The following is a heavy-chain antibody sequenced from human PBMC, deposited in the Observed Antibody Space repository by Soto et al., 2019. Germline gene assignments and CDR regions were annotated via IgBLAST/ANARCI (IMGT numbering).Heavy chain of an antibody. CDR2: IYYNGIT. V-gene: IGHV4-30-4*01. D-gene: IGHD5-18*01. J-gene: IGHJ5*02. CDR1: GDSITNGDYY. CDR3: ARGIQEGFDP. Sequence: QVSLQESGPGLVKPSQTLSLTCFVSGDSITNGDYYWSWIRQPPGKDLEWIAYIYYNGITHYNPSLKSRVTNSLDPSKNHFSLKMTSVTDTDTAVYSCARGIQEGFDPWGQGTLVTVSS.